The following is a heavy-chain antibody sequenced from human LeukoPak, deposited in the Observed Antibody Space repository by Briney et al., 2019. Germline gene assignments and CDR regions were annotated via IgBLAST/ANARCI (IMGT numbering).Heavy chain of an antibody. V-gene: IGHV4-4*07. J-gene: IGHJ3*02. CDR2: IYTSGST. CDR1: GGSISSYY. D-gene: IGHD2-2*02. CDR3: ATGRGTQYQLLYRGAHDAFDI. Sequence: SETLSLTCTVSGGSISSYYWSWIRQPAGKGLEWIGRIYTSGSTNYNPSLKSRVTMSVDTSKNQFSLKLSSVTAADTAVYYCATGRGTQYQLLYRGAHDAFDIWGQGTMVTVSS.